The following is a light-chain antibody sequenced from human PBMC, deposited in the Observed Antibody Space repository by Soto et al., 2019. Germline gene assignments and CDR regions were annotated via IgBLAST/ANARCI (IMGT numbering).Light chain of an antibody. CDR1: ERLSSVY. V-gene: IGKV3-20*01. CDR3: HQYGGSPRSS. CDR2: AAS. J-gene: IGKJ5*01. Sequence: ELVVTHSPGTLSLSPGERATLSCRASERLSSVYLAWYQQRPGQPPRLLIYAASNRATGIPDRFSGSGSGADFTRSINRLEPEDVAIDDCHQYGGSPRSSLAQATRLEIK.